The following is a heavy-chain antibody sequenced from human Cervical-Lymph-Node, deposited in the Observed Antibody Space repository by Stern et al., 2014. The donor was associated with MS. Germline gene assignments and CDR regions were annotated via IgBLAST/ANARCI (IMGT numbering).Heavy chain of an antibody. CDR1: GYSFTSYD. Sequence: VQLEESGAEVKKPGASVKVSCKASGYSFTSYDVNWVRQATGQGPEWMGWMNPNSGHTGYAQKFQGRVTMTRNTSISTVYMELSSLRSDDTAVYYCARGNYDSSGPAGFDSWGRGTLVTVSS. CDR2: MNPNSGHT. J-gene: IGHJ4*02. V-gene: IGHV1-8*01. D-gene: IGHD3-22*01. CDR3: ARGNYDSSGPAGFDS.